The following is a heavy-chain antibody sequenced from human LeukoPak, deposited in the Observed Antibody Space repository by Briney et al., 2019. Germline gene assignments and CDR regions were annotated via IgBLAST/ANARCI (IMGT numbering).Heavy chain of an antibody. CDR2: IWYDGSNK. J-gene: IGHJ4*02. V-gene: IGHV3-33*01. CDR3: ARDSLFDIVGATEGALDY. CDR1: GFTFSSYG. Sequence: GGSLRLSCAASGFTFSSYGMRWVRQAPGKGLEWVAVIWYDGSNKYYADSVKGRFTISRDNSKNTLYLQMNSLRAEDTAVYYCARDSLFDIVGATEGALDYWGQGTLVTVSS. D-gene: IGHD1-26*01.